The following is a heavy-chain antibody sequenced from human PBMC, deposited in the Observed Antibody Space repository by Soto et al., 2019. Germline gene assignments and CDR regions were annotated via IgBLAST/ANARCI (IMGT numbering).Heavy chain of an antibody. Sequence: PGGSLRLSCTASGFTFGDYAMSWFRQAPGKGLEWVGFIRSKAYGGTTEYAASVKGRFTISRDDSKSIAYLQMNSLKTEDTAVYYCTREPQGEWELLLPYFDYWGQGTLVTVSS. CDR2: IRSKAYGGTT. J-gene: IGHJ4*02. D-gene: IGHD1-26*01. CDR3: TREPQGEWELLLPYFDY. CDR1: GFTFGDYA. V-gene: IGHV3-49*03.